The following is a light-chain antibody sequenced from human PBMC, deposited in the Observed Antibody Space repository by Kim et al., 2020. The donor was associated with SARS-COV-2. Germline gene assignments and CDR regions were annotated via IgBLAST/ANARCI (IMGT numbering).Light chain of an antibody. V-gene: IGKV1-9*01. CDR3: QQMKRYPT. Sequence: DIQLTQSPSSLSASVGDRVTITCRASLDISTYLAWYQQKPGRAPTLLIYAVSTLQTGVPSRFSGGGSGAYFTLTISSLQPEDFATYYCQQMKRYPTFGQGTKLEI. CDR2: AVS. CDR1: LDISTY. J-gene: IGKJ2*01.